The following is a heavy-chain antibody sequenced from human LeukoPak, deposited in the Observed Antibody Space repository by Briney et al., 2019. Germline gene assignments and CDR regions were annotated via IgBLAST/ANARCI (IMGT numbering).Heavy chain of an antibody. J-gene: IGHJ4*02. D-gene: IGHD6-19*01. CDR2: IRSKAHGGTA. Sequence: AGGSLRLSCTASGFTFSDYAVTWVRQAPGKGLEWVAFIRSKAHGGTADYATSVKGRFTISRDDSKTIAYLQMDSLKTEDTAVYYCSRAHSTGWLGINDYWGQGALVTVSS. CDR3: SRAHSTGWLGINDY. V-gene: IGHV3-49*04. CDR1: GFTFSDYA.